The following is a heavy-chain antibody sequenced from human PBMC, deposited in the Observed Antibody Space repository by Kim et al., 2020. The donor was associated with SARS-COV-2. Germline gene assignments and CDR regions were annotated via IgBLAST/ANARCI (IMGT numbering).Heavy chain of an antibody. J-gene: IGHJ6*02. D-gene: IGHD5-18*01. CDR3: AKDTDVYSHGLYYGMDV. CDR2: ISYDGSNK. V-gene: IGHV3-30*18. Sequence: GGSLRLSCAASGFTFNSYGVHWVRLPPGKGLEWVAVISYDGSNKYYADSVKGRFTMSRDNSKMTVYLQMNSLRGDDTAVYYCAKDTDVYSHGLYYGMDVWGQGTTVIVSS. CDR1: GFTFNSYG.